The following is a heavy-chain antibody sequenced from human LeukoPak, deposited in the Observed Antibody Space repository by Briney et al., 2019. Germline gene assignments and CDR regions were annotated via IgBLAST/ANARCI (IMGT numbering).Heavy chain of an antibody. CDR1: GYSFTSYW. CDR3: ARANYYDTSGYWGYFKH. V-gene: IGHV5-51*01. D-gene: IGHD3-22*01. Sequence: GESLKISCKGSGYSFTSYWIGWVRQMPGKGLEWMAIIYPGDSDTRYSRSFQGQVTISVDKSISTAYLQWSSLKASDTAMYYCARANYYDTSGYWGYFKHWGQGTLVTVSS. J-gene: IGHJ1*01. CDR2: IYPGDSDT.